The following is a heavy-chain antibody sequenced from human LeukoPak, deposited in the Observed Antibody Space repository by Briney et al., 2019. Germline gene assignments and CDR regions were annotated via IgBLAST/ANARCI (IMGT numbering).Heavy chain of an antibody. CDR2: ISKSGDST. V-gene: IGHV3-23*01. CDR3: TRDGALSSGYYYDY. D-gene: IGHD3-22*01. Sequence: PGGSLRLSCAASGFTFSSYAMSWVRQAPGKGLEWVSAISKSGDSTFYADSVKGRFTISRDNARNTLYLQMNSLRAEDTAVYYCTRDGALSSGYYYDYWGQGTLVTVSS. CDR1: GFTFSSYA. J-gene: IGHJ4*02.